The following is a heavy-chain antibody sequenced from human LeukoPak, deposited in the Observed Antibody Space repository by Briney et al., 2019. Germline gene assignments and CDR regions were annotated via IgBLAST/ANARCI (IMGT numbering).Heavy chain of an antibody. Sequence: GGSLRPSCAASGFTFSSYAMSWVRQAPGKGLEWVSIISDSGGSTYCADSVKGRFTISRDNSKSTLYLQMNSLRVEDTAVYYCAPSAFDYWGQGTLVTVSS. CDR1: GFTFSSYA. V-gene: IGHV3-23*01. CDR3: APSAFDY. CDR2: ISDSGGST. J-gene: IGHJ4*02.